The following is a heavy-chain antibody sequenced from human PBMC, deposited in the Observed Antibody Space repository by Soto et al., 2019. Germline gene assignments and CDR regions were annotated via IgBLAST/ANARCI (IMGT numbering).Heavy chain of an antibody. V-gene: IGHV3-33*01. J-gene: IGHJ4*02. CDR3: ARVRYYGDYEILVY. D-gene: IGHD4-17*01. CDR1: GFTFSSYG. Sequence: GGSLRLSCAASGFTFSSYGMHWVRQAPGKGLEWVAVIWYDGSNKYYADSVKGRFTISRDNSKNTLYLQMNSLRAEDTAVYYCARVRYYGDYEILVYWGQGTQGTVSS. CDR2: IWYDGSNK.